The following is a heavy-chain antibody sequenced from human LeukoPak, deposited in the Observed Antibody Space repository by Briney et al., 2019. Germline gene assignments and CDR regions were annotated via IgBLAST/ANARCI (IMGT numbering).Heavy chain of an antibody. CDR2: ISAYNGNT. V-gene: IGHV1-18*01. CDR3: ARDPTTYYYDSSGYYYY. Sequence: ASVKVSCKASGYTFTSYGISWVRQAPGQGLEWMGWISAYNGNTNYAQKLQGRVTMTTDTSTSTAYMELRSLRSDDTAVYYCARDPTTYYYDSSGYYYYWGQGTLVTVSS. CDR1: GYTFTSYG. J-gene: IGHJ4*02. D-gene: IGHD3-22*01.